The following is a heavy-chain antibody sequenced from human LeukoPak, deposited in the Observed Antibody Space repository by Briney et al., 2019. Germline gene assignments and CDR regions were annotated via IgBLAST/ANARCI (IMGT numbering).Heavy chain of an antibody. Sequence: GGSLRLSCAASGFTFSNAWMNWVRQAPGKGLEWVSSISSSSSYIYYADSVKGRFTISRDNSKNTLYLQMNSLGAEDTAVYYCAKVPERIYCSSTSCSGYWGQGTLVTVSS. CDR1: GFTFSNAW. J-gene: IGHJ4*02. D-gene: IGHD2-2*01. CDR2: ISSSSSYI. CDR3: AKVPERIYCSSTSCSGY. V-gene: IGHV3-21*04.